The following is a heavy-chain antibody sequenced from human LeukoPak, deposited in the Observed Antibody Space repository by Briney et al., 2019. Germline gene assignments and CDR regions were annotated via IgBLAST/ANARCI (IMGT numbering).Heavy chain of an antibody. Sequence: GGSLRLSCAASGFTFDDYAMHWVRQAPGKGLEWVSGISWNSGSIGYADSVEGRFTISRDNAKNSLYLQMNSLRAEDTALYYCAKGVFGEPRYYFDYWGQGTLVTVSS. CDR1: GFTFDDYA. CDR3: AKGVFGEPRYYFDY. J-gene: IGHJ4*02. V-gene: IGHV3-9*01. CDR2: ISWNSGSI. D-gene: IGHD3-10*01.